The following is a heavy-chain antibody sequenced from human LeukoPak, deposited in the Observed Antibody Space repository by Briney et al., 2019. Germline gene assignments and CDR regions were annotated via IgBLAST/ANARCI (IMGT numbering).Heavy chain of an antibody. Sequence: GGSLRLSCAASGFTFNNYWMHWVRQAPGKGLVWVSSIHSDGSSTRYADSVKGRFTISRDNAKNTLYLQMNSLRAEDTAVYYCARVGEPESFDIWGQGTMVTVSS. CDR2: IHSDGSST. CDR1: GFTFNNYW. V-gene: IGHV3-74*01. D-gene: IGHD3-3*01. J-gene: IGHJ3*02. CDR3: ARVGEPESFDI.